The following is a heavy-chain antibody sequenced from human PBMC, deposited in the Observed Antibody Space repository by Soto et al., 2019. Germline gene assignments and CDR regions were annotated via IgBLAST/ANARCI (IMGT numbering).Heavy chain of an antibody. CDR3: AVVLRFLEWLPYFDY. V-gene: IGHV4-39*01. CDR1: GGSISSSSYY. Sequence: PSETLSLTCTVSGGSISSSSYYWGWIRQPPGKGLEWIGSIYYSGSTYYNPSLKSRVTISVDTSKNQFSLRLSSVTAADTAVYYCAVVLRFLEWLPYFDYWGQGTLVTVSS. J-gene: IGHJ4*02. CDR2: IYYSGST. D-gene: IGHD3-3*01.